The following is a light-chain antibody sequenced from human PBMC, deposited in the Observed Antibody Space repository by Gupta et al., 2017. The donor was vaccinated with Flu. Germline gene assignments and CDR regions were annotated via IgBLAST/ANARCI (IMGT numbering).Light chain of an antibody. CDR1: QSVLYSSNNKNY. CDR3: QQYYSTPYT. CDR2: WAS. V-gene: IGKV4-1*01. Sequence: DILLTQSPDSLAVSLCERATINCKSSQSVLYSSNNKNYLAWYQQKPGQPPKLLIYWASTRESRVPDRFSGSGSGTDFTLTISSLQAEDVAVYYCQQYYSTPYTFGQGTKLEIK. J-gene: IGKJ2*01.